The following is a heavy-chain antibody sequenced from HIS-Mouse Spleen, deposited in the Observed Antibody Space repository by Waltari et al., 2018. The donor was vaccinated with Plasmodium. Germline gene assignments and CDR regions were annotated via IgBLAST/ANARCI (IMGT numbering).Heavy chain of an antibody. D-gene: IGHD6-6*01. V-gene: IGHV4-39*07. CDR1: GGSISSSSYY. J-gene: IGHJ3*02. Sequence: QLQLQESGPGLVKPSETLSLTCTVSGGSISSSSYYWGWLRPPPGKGLEWIGSIYYSGSTYYNPSLKSRVTISVDTSKNQFSLKLSSVTAADTAVYYCARDGIAARPDAFDIWGQGTMVTVSS. CDR3: ARDGIAARPDAFDI. CDR2: IYYSGST.